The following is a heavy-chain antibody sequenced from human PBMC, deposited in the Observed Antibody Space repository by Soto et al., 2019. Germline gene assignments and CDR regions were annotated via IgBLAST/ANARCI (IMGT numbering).Heavy chain of an antibody. J-gene: IGHJ4*02. Sequence: GGSLRLSCAASGFTFSDYAMSWVRQAPGKGLEWVSSISSGGGSPYYADSVRGRFTISRNNSKNTLFLQMNSLRAEDTAVYYCAKGGGRIVPRHLDYWDQGTLDTVSS. CDR3: AKGGGRIVPRHLDY. CDR1: GFTFSDYA. D-gene: IGHD1-26*01. CDR2: ISSGGGSP. V-gene: IGHV3-23*01.